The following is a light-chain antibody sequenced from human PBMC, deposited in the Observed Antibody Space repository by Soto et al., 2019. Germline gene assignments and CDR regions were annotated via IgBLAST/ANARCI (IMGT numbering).Light chain of an antibody. J-gene: IGKJ1*01. CDR1: QSVSRSY. Sequence: EIVLTQSPGTLSLSPGERATLSCRASQSVSRSYLAWYQQKPGQAPRLLIYGASSRATGIPDRFSGSGSGTDFTLNLSRLEPEDVAVYYCQQYGSSPRTFGQGTKVEIK. CDR3: QQYGSSPRT. CDR2: GAS. V-gene: IGKV3-20*01.